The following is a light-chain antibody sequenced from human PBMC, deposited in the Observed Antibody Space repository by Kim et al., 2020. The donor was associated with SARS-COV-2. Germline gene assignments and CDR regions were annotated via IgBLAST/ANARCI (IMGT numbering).Light chain of an antibody. V-gene: IGKV3-11*01. CDR1: EGILTY. CDR2: EAS. Sequence: SLSPGKRPPPPGRAGEGILTYLAWYQQNAARAPRLLIYEASHRASGVPDRFTGGGSGTDFPLTISGLRPEDFAFYSCQQRSNPLTFGQGTRREI. J-gene: IGKJ5*01. CDR3: QQRSNPLT.